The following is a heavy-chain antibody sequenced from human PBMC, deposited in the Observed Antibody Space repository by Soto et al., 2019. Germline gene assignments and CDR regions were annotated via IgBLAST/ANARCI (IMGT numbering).Heavy chain of an antibody. J-gene: IGHJ4*02. CDR3: ARQGEYNYGSNEC. V-gene: IGHV5-51*01. Sequence: RGESLKISCKGSGYTFTSYWIGWVRQMPGKGLEWMGIIYPDDSDTRYSPSFQGQVTISADKSVSTAYLQWSSLKASDTAMYYCARQGEYNYGSNECWGQGTLVTVSS. CDR2: IYPDDSDT. D-gene: IGHD5-18*01. CDR1: GYTFTSYW.